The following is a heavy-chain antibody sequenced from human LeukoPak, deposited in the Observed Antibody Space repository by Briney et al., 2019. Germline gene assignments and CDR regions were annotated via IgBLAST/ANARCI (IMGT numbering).Heavy chain of an antibody. V-gene: IGHV3-21*01. D-gene: IGHD4-17*01. CDR1: GFTFSSYS. Sequence: GGSLRLSCAASGFTFSSYSMNWVRQAPGKGLEWVSSISSSSSYIYYADSVKGRFTISRDNAKNSLYLQMNSLRAEDTAVYYCARGRGDYGDYRDDYWGQGTLVTVSS. CDR3: ARGRGDYGDYRDDY. CDR2: ISSSSSYI. J-gene: IGHJ4*02.